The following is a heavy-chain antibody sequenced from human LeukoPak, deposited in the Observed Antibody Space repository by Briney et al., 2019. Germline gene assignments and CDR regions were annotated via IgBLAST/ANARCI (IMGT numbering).Heavy chain of an antibody. Sequence: SVKVPCKASGGTFSSYALSWMRQAPGQGLEWMGRVIPMFDVTDYAQKFQGRVTITADTSTGTAYMELSSLTSDDTAMYYCARDPALEGTEDYRDFGGVESVDAFDVWGQGTMVTVFS. CDR3: ARDPALEGTEDYRDFGGVESVDAFDV. CDR2: VIPMFDVT. V-gene: IGHV1-69*10. J-gene: IGHJ3*01. CDR1: GGTFSSYA. D-gene: IGHD4-23*01.